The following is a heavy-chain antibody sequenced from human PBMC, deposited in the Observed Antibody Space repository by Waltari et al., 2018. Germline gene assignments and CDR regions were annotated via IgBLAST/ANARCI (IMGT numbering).Heavy chain of an antibody. CDR1: GFTFSSYA. D-gene: IGHD3-22*01. J-gene: IGHJ3*02. CDR2: ISGSGGST. CDR3: AKDPAYYYDSSGPDAFDI. V-gene: IGHV3-23*01. Sequence: EVQLLESGGGLVQPGGSLRLSCAASGFTFSSYAMSWVRQAPGKGLEWVSAISGSGGSTYYADSVKGRFTISRDNSKNTLYLQMNSLRAEDTAVYYCAKDPAYYYDSSGPDAFDIWGQGTMVTVSS.